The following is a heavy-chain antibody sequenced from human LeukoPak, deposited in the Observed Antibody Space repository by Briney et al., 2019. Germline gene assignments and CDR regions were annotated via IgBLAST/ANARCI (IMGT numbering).Heavy chain of an antibody. Sequence: SETLSLTCAVSGYSLSSGYHWGWSRRPPGKGLEWIGSIYHSGSTYYKPSLKRRITISVDTSKNHFSLKLSSVTAADTAVYYCARIVVAGPIDYWGQGTLVTVSS. CDR3: ARIVVAGPIDY. V-gene: IGHV4-38-2*01. CDR2: IYHSGST. D-gene: IGHD6-19*01. J-gene: IGHJ4*02. CDR1: GYSLSSGYH.